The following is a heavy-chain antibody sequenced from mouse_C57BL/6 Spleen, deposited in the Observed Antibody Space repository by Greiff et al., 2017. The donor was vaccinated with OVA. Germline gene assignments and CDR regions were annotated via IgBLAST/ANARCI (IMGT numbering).Heavy chain of an antibody. CDR3: ARGGSNYGREVYFDY. V-gene: IGHV1-66*01. CDR1: GYSFTSYY. J-gene: IGHJ2*01. CDR2: IYPGSGNT. Sequence: QVQLQQSGPELVKPGASVKISCKASGYSFTSYYIHWVKQRPGQGLEWIGWIYPGSGNTKYNEKFKGKATLTADTSSSTAYMQLSSLTSEDSAVYYCARGGSNYGREVYFDYWGQGTTLTVSS. D-gene: IGHD2-5*01.